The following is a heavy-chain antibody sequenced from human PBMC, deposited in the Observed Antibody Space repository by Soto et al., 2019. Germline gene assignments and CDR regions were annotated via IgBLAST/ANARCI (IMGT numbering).Heavy chain of an antibody. CDR1: GFTFSSYA. Sequence: EVQLLESGGGLVQPGGSLRLSCAASGFTFSSYAMSWVRQAPGKGLEWVSAISGSGGSTYYADSVKGRFTISRDNSNNTLYLQMNNLRAEDTAVYYCAKDQYYYGSGSYYITIFPPDFDYWGQGTLVTVSS. V-gene: IGHV3-23*01. D-gene: IGHD3-10*01. J-gene: IGHJ4*02. CDR3: AKDQYYYGSGSYYITIFPPDFDY. CDR2: ISGSGGST.